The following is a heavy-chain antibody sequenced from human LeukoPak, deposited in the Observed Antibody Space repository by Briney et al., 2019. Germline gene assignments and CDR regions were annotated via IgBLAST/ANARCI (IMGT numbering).Heavy chain of an antibody. CDR3: AKGGELTSYYFDY. CDR1: GFTFSSYA. CDR2: ISYDGSNK. V-gene: IGHV3-30*04. Sequence: PGRSLRLSCAASGFTFSSYAMYWVRQAPGKGLEWVAVISYDGSNKYYADSVKGRFTISRDNSKNTLYLQMNSLRAEDTAVYYCAKGGELTSYYFDYWGQGTLVTVSS. D-gene: IGHD3-10*01. J-gene: IGHJ4*02.